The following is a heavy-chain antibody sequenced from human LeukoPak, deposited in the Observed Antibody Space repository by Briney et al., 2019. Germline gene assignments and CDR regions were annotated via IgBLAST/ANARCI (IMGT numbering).Heavy chain of an antibody. Sequence: SETLSLTCTVSGGSISSYYWSWIQQPPGKGLEWIGYIYYSGSTNYNPSLKSRVTISVDTSKNQFSLKLSSVTAADTAVYYCARGRRFRVVVVPAAIRGYYYYYMDVWGKGTTVTVSS. V-gene: IGHV4-59*01. CDR1: GGSISSYY. J-gene: IGHJ6*03. D-gene: IGHD2-2*02. CDR2: IYYSGST. CDR3: ARGRRFRVVVVPAAIRGYYYYYMDV.